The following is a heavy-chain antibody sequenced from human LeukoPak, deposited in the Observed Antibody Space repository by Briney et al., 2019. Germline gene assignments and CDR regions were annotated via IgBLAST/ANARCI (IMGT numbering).Heavy chain of an antibody. V-gene: IGHV3-74*01. CDR1: GFSFSGYW. Sequence: LGGSLRLSCAASGFSFSGYWMHWVRQTPGKGLVWVSRISNDGSATTYADSVKGRFTISRDNAKNTVYLQMNSLRAEDTAVYYCTRSYGMDVWGQGTTVTVSS. CDR3: TRSYGMDV. CDR2: ISNDGSAT. J-gene: IGHJ6*02.